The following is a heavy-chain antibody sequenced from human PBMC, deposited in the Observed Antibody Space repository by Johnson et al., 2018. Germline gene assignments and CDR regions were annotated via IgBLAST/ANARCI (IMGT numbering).Heavy chain of an antibody. CDR1: GFTFSRYA. V-gene: IGHV3-30*18. CDR3: AKDHAVGATSGVAFAI. CDR2: ISYDGSNK. Sequence: QLVQSGGGVVQPGNSLRLSCAASGFTFSRYAMHWVRQAPGKGLQWVAVISYDGSNKYYADSVKGRFPISRDNSKNTLYLQMNSLRAEDTAVYYCAKDHAVGATSGVAFAIWGQGTMVTVSS. D-gene: IGHD1-26*01. J-gene: IGHJ3*02.